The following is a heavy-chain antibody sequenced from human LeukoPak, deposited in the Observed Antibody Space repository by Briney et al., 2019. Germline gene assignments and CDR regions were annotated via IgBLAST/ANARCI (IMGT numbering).Heavy chain of an antibody. CDR2: INPDGNKK. CDR1: GLIFSGSW. CDR3: AKGSTPEGELRHDN. J-gene: IGHJ4*02. Sequence: GGSLRLSCAASGLIFSGSWMNWVRQAPGKGLEWVATINPDGNKKGLADSVRGRFTISRDDAENSLYLQMNSLRVEDTAVYYCAKGSTPEGELRHDNWGQGTLVAVSS. V-gene: IGHV3-7*03. D-gene: IGHD1-7*01.